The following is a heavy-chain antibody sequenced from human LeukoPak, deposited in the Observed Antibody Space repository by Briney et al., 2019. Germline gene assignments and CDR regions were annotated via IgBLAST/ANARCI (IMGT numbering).Heavy chain of an antibody. J-gene: IGHJ6*03. CDR1: GDSISSGNY. Sequence: PSETLSLTCTVSGDSISSGNYWGWIRQPPGKGLEWIGSIFHTGSTYFNLSLKSRVTISVDTSKNQFSLKLSSVTAADTAVYYCARLDYYYMDVWGKGTTVTVSS. CDR2: IFHTGST. CDR3: ARLDYYYMDV. V-gene: IGHV4-38-2*02.